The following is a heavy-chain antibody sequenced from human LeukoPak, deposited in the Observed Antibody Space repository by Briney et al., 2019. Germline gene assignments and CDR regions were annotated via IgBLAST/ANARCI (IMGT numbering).Heavy chain of an antibody. CDR1: RVSISSYY. CDR2: IYYSGST. J-gene: IGHJ5*02. Sequence: KPSETLSLTCPVSRVSISSYYWSWIRPPPGKGLEWIGYIYYSGSTNYNPSLKSRDTISVDTSKNQFSLKLSSVTAADTAVYYCARDFGYCSSTSCYDNWFDPWGQGTLVTVSS. V-gene: IGHV4-59*01. D-gene: IGHD2-2*01. CDR3: ARDFGYCSSTSCYDNWFDP.